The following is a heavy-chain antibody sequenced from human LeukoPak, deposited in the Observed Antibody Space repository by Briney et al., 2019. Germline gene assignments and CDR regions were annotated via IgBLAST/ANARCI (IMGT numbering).Heavy chain of an antibody. Sequence: GRSLRLSCAASGFTFSTYGMHWVRQAPGKGLEWVAVIWFDGSIKYYADPVKGRFTISRDNSKNALCLQMNSLRAEDTAVYYCARAVGPFDIWGQGTIVIVSS. CDR3: ARAVGPFDI. V-gene: IGHV3-33*01. CDR2: IWFDGSIK. CDR1: GFTFSTYG. J-gene: IGHJ3*02.